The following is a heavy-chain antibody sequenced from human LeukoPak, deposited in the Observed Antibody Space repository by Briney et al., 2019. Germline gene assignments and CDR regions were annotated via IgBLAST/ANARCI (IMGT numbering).Heavy chain of an antibody. CDR3: ARHMRSHAPRRPDPHWFDP. D-gene: IGHD1-14*01. CDR1: GGSISSYY. V-gene: IGHV4-59*08. J-gene: IGHJ5*02. Sequence: SETLSLTCTVSGGSISSYYWSWIRPPPGKGLEWIGYIYYSGSTNYNPSLKSRVTISVDTSKNQFSLKLSSVTAADTAVYYCARHMRSHAPRRPDPHWFDPWGQGTLVTVSS. CDR2: IYYSGST.